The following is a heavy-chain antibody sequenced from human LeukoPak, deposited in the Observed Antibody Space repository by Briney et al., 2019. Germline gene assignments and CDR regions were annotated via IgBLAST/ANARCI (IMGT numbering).Heavy chain of an antibody. D-gene: IGHD3-22*01. CDR1: GASFSSGDQY. CDR3: SRGLDSRKLGY. CDR2: INASGSL. V-gene: IGHV4-31*03. Sequence: SQTLSLTCTVSGASFSSGDQYWNWNRQSQGKGLEWIVSINASGSLYNNPSSESRVTIAIYTTRNQFSLNLNSVIAADTAVYFCSRGLDSRKLGYWGQGTLVTVSS. J-gene: IGHJ4*02.